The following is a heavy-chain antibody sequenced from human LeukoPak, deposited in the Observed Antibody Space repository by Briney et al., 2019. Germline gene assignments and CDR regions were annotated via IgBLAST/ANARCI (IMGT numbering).Heavy chain of an antibody. CDR1: GGSINSGYYY. D-gene: IGHD2-2*01. CDR3: ARQHRYCSGTSCYSDAFDI. CDR2: VSHSGGT. V-gene: IGHV4-31*03. J-gene: IGHJ3*02. Sequence: SETLSLTCTVSGGSINSGYYYWSWIRQLPGKGLEWIGYVSHSGGTSYNPSLRSRVTISADTSKMQFSLKLSSVTAADTAVYYCARQHRYCSGTSCYSDAFDIWGQGTTVTVSS.